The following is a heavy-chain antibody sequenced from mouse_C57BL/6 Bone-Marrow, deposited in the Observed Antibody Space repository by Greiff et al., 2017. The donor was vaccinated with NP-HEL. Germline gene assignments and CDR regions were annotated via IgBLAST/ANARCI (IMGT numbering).Heavy chain of an antibody. J-gene: IGHJ3*01. D-gene: IGHD1-1*01. CDR1: GYTFTSYW. Sequence: QVQLQQPGAELVKPGASVKLSCKASGYTFTSYWLHWVKQRPGQGLDLIGMIHPNSGSTNYNEKFKSKATLTVDKSSSTAYMQLSSLTSEDSAVYYCARYGTAYWGQGTLVTVSA. V-gene: IGHV1-64*01. CDR2: IHPNSGST. CDR3: ARYGTAY.